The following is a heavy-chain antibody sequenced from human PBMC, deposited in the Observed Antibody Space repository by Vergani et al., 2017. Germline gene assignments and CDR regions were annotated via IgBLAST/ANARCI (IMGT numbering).Heavy chain of an antibody. J-gene: IGHJ4*02. Sequence: LLESGGGLVQPGGSLRLSCAASGFTFNIYAMSWVRQALGKGLKWVSTISYNGGRTYYADSVTGRFTISRDNSKDTLFLQLKNLRAEDTAVYYCAKDYNIMGALDYWGQGTLVAVSS. D-gene: IGHD1-26*01. CDR3: AKDYNIMGALDY. CDR2: ISYNGGRT. V-gene: IGHV3-23*01. CDR1: GFTFNIYA.